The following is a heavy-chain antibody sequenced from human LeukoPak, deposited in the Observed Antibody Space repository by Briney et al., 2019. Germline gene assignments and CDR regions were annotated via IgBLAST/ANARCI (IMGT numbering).Heavy chain of an antibody. J-gene: IGHJ4*02. CDR2: ISWNSGNI. V-gene: IGHV3-9*01. CDR3: AKGGYDLDYYFDY. D-gene: IGHD2-2*01. CDR1: GFTFDDYA. Sequence: PGGSLRLSCAASGFTFDDYAMHWVRQAPGKGLEWVSGISWNSGNIGYADSVKGRFTISRDNAKNSLSLQMNSLRAEDTAFYYCAKGGYDLDYYFDYWGQGTLVTVSS.